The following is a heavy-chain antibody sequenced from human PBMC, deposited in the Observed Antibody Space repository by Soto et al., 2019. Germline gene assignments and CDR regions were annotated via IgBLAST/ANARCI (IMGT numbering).Heavy chain of an antibody. V-gene: IGHV3-23*01. D-gene: IGHD1-26*01. J-gene: IGHJ4*02. CDR2: ISGSGGST. Sequence: GGSLRLSCAASGFTFSSYAMSWVRQAPGKGLEWVSAISGSGGSTYYADSVKGRFTISRDNSKNTLYLQMNSLRAEDTAVYYCTTDDLESGTDYWGQGTLVTVSS. CDR3: TTDDLESGTDY. CDR1: GFTFSSYA.